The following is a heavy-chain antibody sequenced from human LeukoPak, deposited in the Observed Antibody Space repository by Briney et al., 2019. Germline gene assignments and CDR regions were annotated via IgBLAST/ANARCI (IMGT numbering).Heavy chain of an antibody. CDR3: ARTVRWSKYYFDY. V-gene: IGHV4-34*01. CDR2: LNHSGTT. CDR1: GGTFSGYY. D-gene: IGHD4-23*01. Sequence: PSETLSLTCAVYGGTFSGYYWSWIPQPPGKGLEWIGELNHSGTTNYNPSLNSRTTITEHTSKNQYSRKLSPVTAADTAVYYCARTVRWSKYYFDYWGQGTLVTVSS. J-gene: IGHJ4*02.